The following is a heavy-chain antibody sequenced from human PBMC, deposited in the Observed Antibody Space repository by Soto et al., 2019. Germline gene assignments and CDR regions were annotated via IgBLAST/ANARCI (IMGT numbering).Heavy chain of an antibody. CDR2: INYSGST. V-gene: IGHV4-39*02. CDR1: GGSISSSSSY. J-gene: IGHJ3*02. Sequence: PSETLSLTCTVSGGSISSSSSYWGWIRQPPGKGPEWIGSINYSGSTYYNPSLKSRVTLSVDASKYTLYLQMNTLRAEDTAVYYCARVLKSSGWDNDVFDIWGQGTMVTVSS. CDR3: ARVLKSSGWDNDVFDI. D-gene: IGHD6-19*01.